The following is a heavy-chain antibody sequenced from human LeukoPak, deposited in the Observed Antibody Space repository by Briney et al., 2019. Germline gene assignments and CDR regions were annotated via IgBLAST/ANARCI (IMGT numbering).Heavy chain of an antibody. CDR1: GGSISSSSYY. CDR2: IYYSGST. CDR3: ARLARNPRDRMITFGGVTYGPGAFDI. J-gene: IGHJ3*02. Sequence: SETLSLTCTVSGGSISSSSYYWGWIRQPPGKGLEWIGSIYYSGSTYYNPSLKSRVTISVDTSKNQFSLKLSSVTAADTAVHYCARLARNPRDRMITFGGVTYGPGAFDIWGQGTMVTVSS. D-gene: IGHD3-16*01. V-gene: IGHV4-39*07.